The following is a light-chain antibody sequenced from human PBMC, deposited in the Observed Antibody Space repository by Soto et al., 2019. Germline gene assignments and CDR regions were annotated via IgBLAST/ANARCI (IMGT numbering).Light chain of an antibody. CDR2: GNR. J-gene: IGLJ2*01. Sequence: QSVLTQPPSVSGAPGQRVTLSCTGNSSNLGAGYDVHWYQQLPGAAPKLVIFGNRNRPSGVPERFSGSKSGTSASLAITGLQAEDEADYYCCSYVGSYTFKFGGGTKLTVL. CDR1: SSNLGAGYD. CDR3: CSYVGSYTFK. V-gene: IGLV1-40*01.